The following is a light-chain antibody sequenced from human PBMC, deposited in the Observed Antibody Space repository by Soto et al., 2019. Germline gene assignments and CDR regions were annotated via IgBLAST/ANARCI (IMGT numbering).Light chain of an antibody. CDR1: QSISSW. V-gene: IGKV1-5*03. CDR3: QQYNSFIWT. J-gene: IGKJ1*01. Sequence: DIQMTQSHSTLSASVGDRVTIICRASQSISSWLAWYQQKGGKAPKLLISKASNLDSGVPSRFSGSGSGTEFNLTISSLQPEDFATYYCQQYNSFIWTFGQGTKVDIK. CDR2: KAS.